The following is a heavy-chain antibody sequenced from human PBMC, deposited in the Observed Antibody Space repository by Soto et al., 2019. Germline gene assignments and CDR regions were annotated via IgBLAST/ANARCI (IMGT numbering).Heavy chain of an antibody. V-gene: IGHV4-59*01. CDR3: ARLLYNLLDY. D-gene: IGHD1-1*01. J-gene: IGHJ4*02. Sequence: SETLSLTCTVSGDSISTFYWSLIRQPPGKGLEWIGYIHYSGSTNYNPSLKSQVIISVDTSKNQFSLKLSSVTAADTAVYFCARLLYNLLDYWCQGTLVTVSS. CDR1: GDSISTFY. CDR2: IHYSGST.